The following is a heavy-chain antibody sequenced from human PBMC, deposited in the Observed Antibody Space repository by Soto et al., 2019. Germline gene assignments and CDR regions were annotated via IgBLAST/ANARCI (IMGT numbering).Heavy chain of an antibody. J-gene: IGHJ6*02. D-gene: IGHD5-18*01. CDR3: ATDLRYSYGNVWSRSYYCGMDV. CDR2: FDPEDGET. V-gene: IGHV1-24*01. CDR1: GYTLTELS. Sequence: GASVKVSCKVSGYTLTELSMHWVRQAPGKGLEWMGGFDPEDGETIYAQKFQGRVTMTEDTSTDTAYMELSSLRSEDTAVYYCATDLRYSYGNVWSRSYYCGMDVWGQGTTVTVSS.